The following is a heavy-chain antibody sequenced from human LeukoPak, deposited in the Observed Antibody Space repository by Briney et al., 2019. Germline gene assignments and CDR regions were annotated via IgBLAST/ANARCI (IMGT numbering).Heavy chain of an antibody. Sequence: GGSLRLSCAASGFTFSSYAMHWVRQAPGKGLEYVSAISSNGGSTYYANSVKGRFTIPRDNSKNTLYLQMGSLRAEDMAVYYCASSQPYYDYVWGSYRSDAFDIWGQGTMVTVSS. CDR1: GFTFSSYA. CDR3: ASSQPYYDYVWGSYRSDAFDI. J-gene: IGHJ3*02. V-gene: IGHV3-64*01. D-gene: IGHD3-16*02. CDR2: ISSNGGST.